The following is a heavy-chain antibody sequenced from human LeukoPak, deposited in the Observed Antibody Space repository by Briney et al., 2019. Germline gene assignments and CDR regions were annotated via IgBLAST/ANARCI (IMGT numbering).Heavy chain of an antibody. CDR2: INPSGGST. J-gene: IGHJ2*01. Sequence: ASVKVSCKAFGYTFTSYYMHWVRQAPGQGLEWMGIINPSGGSTSYAQKFQGRVTMTRDTSTSTVYMELSSLRSEDTAVYYCASAVGANYKVYWYFDLWGRGTLVTVSS. CDR3: ASAVGANYKVYWYFDL. D-gene: IGHD1-26*01. CDR1: GYTFTSYY. V-gene: IGHV1-46*01.